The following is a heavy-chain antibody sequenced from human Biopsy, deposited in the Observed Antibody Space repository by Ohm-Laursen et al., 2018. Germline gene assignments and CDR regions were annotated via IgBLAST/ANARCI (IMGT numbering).Heavy chain of an antibody. CDR1: GVSITAYY. CDR2: IHHSGST. Sequence: TLSLTCTVSGVSITAYYWSWIRQPPGRGLECIGNIHHSGSTNYNPSLKSRLTISVDTSKNRFSLKLSSVTAADTAVYYCARMDCSGGSCHYYSYGMDVWGQGTTVIVSS. V-gene: IGHV4-4*09. CDR3: ARMDCSGGSCHYYSYGMDV. J-gene: IGHJ6*02. D-gene: IGHD2-15*01.